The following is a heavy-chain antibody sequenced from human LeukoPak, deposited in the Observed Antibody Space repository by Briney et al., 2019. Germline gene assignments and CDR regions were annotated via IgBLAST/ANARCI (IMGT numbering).Heavy chain of an antibody. CDR3: AKAHSGSFYSGIH. CDR1: GFTFSSYA. D-gene: IGHD1-26*01. V-gene: IGHV3-23*01. J-gene: IGHJ4*02. Sequence: GGSLRLSCAASGFTFSSYAMNWVRQAPGKGLEWVSAISGGGDITYYAGSVRGRFTISRDNSKNTLYLQVSSLRADDTAVYYCAKAHSGSFYSGIHWGQGTLVTVSS. CDR2: ISGGGDIT.